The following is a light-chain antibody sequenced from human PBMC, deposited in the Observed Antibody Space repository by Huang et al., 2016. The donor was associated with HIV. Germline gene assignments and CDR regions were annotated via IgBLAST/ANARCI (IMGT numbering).Light chain of an antibody. Sequence: DIQMTQSPSSLSASVGDRVTITCRATQSVTKYLNWYQQKPGKAPKLLISGASSVQTGVPSRFSGSGSGTDFTLTISSLQPEDFATYYCQQSSSPPPTFGPGTKVDIK. J-gene: IGKJ3*01. CDR1: QSVTKY. CDR3: QQSSSPPPT. V-gene: IGKV1-39*01. CDR2: GAS.